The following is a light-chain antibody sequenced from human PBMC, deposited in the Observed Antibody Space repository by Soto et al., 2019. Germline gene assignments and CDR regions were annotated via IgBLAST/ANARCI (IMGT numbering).Light chain of an antibody. V-gene: IGLV1-51*01. CDR2: DNN. J-gene: IGLJ2*01. CDR1: NSNIGNNY. CDR3: GTWDSSLSGVV. Sequence: QSVLTQPPSVSAAPGQKVTISCSGSNSNIGNNYVSWYQQFPGTAPKLLIYDNNKRPSGIPDRFSGSKSGTSATLGITGLQTGDEADYYCGTWDSSLSGVVFGGGTKLTVL.